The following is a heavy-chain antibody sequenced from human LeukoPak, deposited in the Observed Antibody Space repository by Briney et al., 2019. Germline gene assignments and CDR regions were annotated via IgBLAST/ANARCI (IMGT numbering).Heavy chain of an antibody. CDR2: IPYDGSNK. CDR1: GFTFSSYG. D-gene: IGHD6-6*01. Sequence: GRSLRLSCAASGFTFSSYGMHWVRQAPGKGLEWVAVIPYDGSNKYYADSVKGRFTISRDNSKNTLYLQMNSLRAEDTAVYYCARNEYSSSSGDYWGQGTLVTVSS. V-gene: IGHV3-30*03. CDR3: ARNEYSSSSGDY. J-gene: IGHJ4*02.